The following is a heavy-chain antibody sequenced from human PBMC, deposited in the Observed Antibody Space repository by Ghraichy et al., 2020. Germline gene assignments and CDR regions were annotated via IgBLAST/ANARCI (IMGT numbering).Heavy chain of an antibody. Sequence: GGSLNISCAASGFTFSAYSMNWVRQAPGKGLEWVSSISSSSSYIYYADSVKGRFTISRDNAKNSLYLQMNSLRAEDTAFYYCARDKAGDQYGMDVWGQGTTVTVSS. CDR2: ISSSSSYI. CDR1: GFTFSAYS. J-gene: IGHJ6*02. D-gene: IGHD2-2*01. CDR3: ARDKAGDQYGMDV. V-gene: IGHV3-21*01.